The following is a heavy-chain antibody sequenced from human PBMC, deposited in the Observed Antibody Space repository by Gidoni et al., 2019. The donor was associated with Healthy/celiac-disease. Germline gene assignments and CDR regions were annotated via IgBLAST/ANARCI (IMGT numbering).Heavy chain of an antibody. V-gene: IGHV5-51*01. CDR2: IYPGDSDT. CDR3: ARRSGYDSCSGGSCYNDYYYGMDV. J-gene: IGHJ6*02. D-gene: IGHD2-15*01. CDR1: GYSFTSYW. Sequence: EVQLVQSGAEVKKPGASLKISCTGSGYSFTSYWIGWVRQMPGKGLEWMGIIYPGDSDTRYSPSFQGQVTISADKSISTAYLQWSSLKASDTAMYYCARRSGYDSCSGGSCYNDYYYGMDVWGQGTTVTVSS.